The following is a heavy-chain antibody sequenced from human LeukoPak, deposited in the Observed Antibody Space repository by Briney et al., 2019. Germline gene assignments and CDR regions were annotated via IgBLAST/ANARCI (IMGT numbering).Heavy chain of an antibody. J-gene: IGHJ5*02. V-gene: IGHV3-7*03. CDR2: INHNGNVN. Sequence: GGSLRLSCAASGFTFSSYWMNWARQAPGKGLEWVASINHNGNVNYYVDSVKGRFTISRDNAKNSLYLQMSNLRAEDTAVYFCARVGNRWFDPWGQGTLVTVSS. CDR1: GFTFSSYW. D-gene: IGHD1-26*01. CDR3: ARVGNRWFDP.